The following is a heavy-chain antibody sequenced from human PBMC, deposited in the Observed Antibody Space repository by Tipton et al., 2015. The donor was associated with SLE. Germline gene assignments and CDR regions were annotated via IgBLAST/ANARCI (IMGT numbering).Heavy chain of an antibody. Sequence: GSLRLSCAASGFTFSSYAMSWVRQAPGKGLEWVSAISGSGGSTYYADSVKGRFTISRDNSKNTLYLQMNSLRAEDTAVYYCATIDLMITFGGVSDYWGQGTLVTVSS. D-gene: IGHD3-16*01. CDR3: ATIDLMITFGGVSDY. J-gene: IGHJ4*02. CDR1: GFTFSSYA. V-gene: IGHV3-23*01. CDR2: ISGSGGST.